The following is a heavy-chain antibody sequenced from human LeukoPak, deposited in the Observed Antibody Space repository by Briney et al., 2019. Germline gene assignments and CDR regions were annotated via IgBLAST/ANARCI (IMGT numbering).Heavy chain of an antibody. CDR2: VYYNGNT. V-gene: IGHV4-59*08. CDR1: GGSITNYY. D-gene: IGHD3-16*01. J-gene: IGHJ4*02. CDR3: ARHFLPQYNNDVWGKGPSYPRDLDS. Sequence: SETLSLTCTVSGGSITNYYWSWIRQPPGKGLEWIGYVYYNGNTNYNPSLKSRVTISVETSKNQFSLKLTSVTAADTAVYYCARHFLPQYNNDVWGKGPSYPRDLDSWGQGTLVTVSS.